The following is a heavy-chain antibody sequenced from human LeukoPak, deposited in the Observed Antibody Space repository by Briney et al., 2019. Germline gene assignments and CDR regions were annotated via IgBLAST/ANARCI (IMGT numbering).Heavy chain of an antibody. D-gene: IGHD1-26*01. Sequence: GGSLRLSCAASGFTFSSYGMHWVRQAPGKGLEWVAVISYDGSNKYYADSVKGRFTISRDNSKNTLYLQMNSLRAEDTAVYYCAKDRGGSGSYYGYFDYWGQGTLVTVSS. CDR1: GFTFSSYG. V-gene: IGHV3-30*18. CDR2: ISYDGSNK. J-gene: IGHJ4*02. CDR3: AKDRGGSGSYYGYFDY.